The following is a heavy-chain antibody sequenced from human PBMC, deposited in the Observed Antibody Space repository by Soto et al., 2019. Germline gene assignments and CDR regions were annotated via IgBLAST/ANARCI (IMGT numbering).Heavy chain of an antibody. CDR2: IQKSVST. D-gene: IGHD6-19*01. CDR1: GASFTSAVYY. CDR3: AMSRSGLLDS. V-gene: IGHV4-31*03. Sequence: SETLSLTCSVSGASFTSAVYYCSWIRQLPGKGLEWIGYIQKSVSTIYSPSLKSRATISVDTSKNQFSLRLNSVTAADTAMYYCAMSRSGLLDSWGQGTLVTVSS. J-gene: IGHJ5*01.